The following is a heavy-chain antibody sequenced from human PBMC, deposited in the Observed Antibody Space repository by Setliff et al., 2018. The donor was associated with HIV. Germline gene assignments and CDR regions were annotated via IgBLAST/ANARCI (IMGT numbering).Heavy chain of an antibody. CDR1: GGSISSYY. D-gene: IGHD3-16*01. J-gene: IGHJ5*02. CDR3: ARKGNVGGWFDP. V-gene: IGHV4-59*01. Sequence: SETLSLTCTVSGGSISSYYWSWIRQPPGKGLEWIGYIYYSGSTNYNPSLKSRVTISVDTSKNHFSLKLSSVTAADTAVYYCARKGNVGGWFDPWGQGTLVTVSS. CDR2: IYYSGST.